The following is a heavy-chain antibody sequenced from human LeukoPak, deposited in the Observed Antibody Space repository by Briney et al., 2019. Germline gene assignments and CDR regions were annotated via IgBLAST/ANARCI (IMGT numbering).Heavy chain of an antibody. Sequence: PSETLSLTCTVSGGSISSYYWSWIRQPPGKGLEWIGYIYYSGSTNYIPSLKSRVTISVDTSKNQFSLKLSSVTAADTAVYYCARGKVRGVITLDYWGQGTLVTVSS. J-gene: IGHJ4*02. CDR1: GGSISSYY. D-gene: IGHD3-10*01. V-gene: IGHV4-59*01. CDR3: ARGKVRGVITLDY. CDR2: IYYSGST.